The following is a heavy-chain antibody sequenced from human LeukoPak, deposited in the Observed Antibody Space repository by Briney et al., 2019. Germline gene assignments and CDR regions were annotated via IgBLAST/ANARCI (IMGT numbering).Heavy chain of an antibody. CDR3: ARDYYDSGSYGWFDP. CDR1: GFTFSDYY. D-gene: IGHD3-10*01. CDR2: ISSSTGYT. V-gene: IGHV3-11*05. Sequence: GGSLILSCAASGFTFSDYYMSWIRQAPGKGLEWISHISSSTGYTKYADSVKGRFTISRDNAKNSLYLEMNSLRAEDTALYYCARDYYDSGSYGWFDPWGHGTLVTVSS. J-gene: IGHJ5*02.